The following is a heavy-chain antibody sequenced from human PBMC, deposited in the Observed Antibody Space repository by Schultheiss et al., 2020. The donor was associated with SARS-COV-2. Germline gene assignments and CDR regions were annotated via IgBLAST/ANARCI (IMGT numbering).Heavy chain of an antibody. CDR3: ARRSGSFGWFDP. V-gene: IGHV4-34*01. CDR1: GFTFSTYS. D-gene: IGHD1-26*01. Sequence: GSLRLSCVASGFTFSTYSINWVRQPPGKGLEWIGEINHSGSTNYNPSLKSRVTISVDTSKNQFSLKLSSVTAADTAVYYCARRSGSFGWFDPWGQGTLVTVSS. J-gene: IGHJ5*02. CDR2: INHSGST.